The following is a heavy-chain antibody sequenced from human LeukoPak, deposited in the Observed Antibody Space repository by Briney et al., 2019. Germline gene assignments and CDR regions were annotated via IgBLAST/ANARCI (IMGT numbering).Heavy chain of an antibody. J-gene: IGHJ3*02. D-gene: IGHD3-3*01. CDR1: RFNFSNYG. CDR3: AKSRLSGINDAFDI. Sequence: QAGGSLRLSCAVSRFNFSNYGMHWVRQAPGKGLEWVAVISYDGNNKYYADSVKGRFTISRDNSKNTLYLQMNSLRAEDTALYYCAKSRLSGINDAFDIWGQGTMVTVSS. V-gene: IGHV3-30*18. CDR2: ISYDGNNK.